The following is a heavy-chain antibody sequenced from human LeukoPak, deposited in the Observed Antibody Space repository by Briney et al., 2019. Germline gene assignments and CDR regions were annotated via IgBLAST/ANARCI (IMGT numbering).Heavy chain of an antibody. V-gene: IGHV3-73*01. D-gene: IGHD3-3*01. CDR3: AKTSLSDASGHYYYMDV. CDR2: IRSKANSYAT. Sequence: GSLRLSCAASGFTFSGSAMHGVRQASGKGLEWVGRIRSKANSYATAYAASVKGRFTISRDDSKNTVSLQVNNLRTEDTALYYCAKTSLSDASGHYYYMDVWGKGTTVTVSS. CDR1: GFTFSGSA. J-gene: IGHJ6*03.